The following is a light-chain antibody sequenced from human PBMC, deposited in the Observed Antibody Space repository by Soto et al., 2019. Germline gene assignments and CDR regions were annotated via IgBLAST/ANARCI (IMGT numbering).Light chain of an antibody. CDR2: GAF. Sequence: EIVLTQSPGTLSLSQRKIATLSCRASQSVYNNYLDWYQQKPGQATRLLIYGAFTRAFGIPDRFSGGGFGTDFILTINSLEPEDFAVYHCQKYGSLMPTFGPGPSVDTK. CDR3: QKYGSLMPT. V-gene: IGKV3-20*01. CDR1: QSVYNNY. J-gene: IGKJ1*01.